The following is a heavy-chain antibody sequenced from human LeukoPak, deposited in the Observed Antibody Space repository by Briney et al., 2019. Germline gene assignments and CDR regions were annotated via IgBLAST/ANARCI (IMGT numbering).Heavy chain of an antibody. CDR2: INHSGST. CDR3: ARGPASVVAPSYYFDY. J-gene: IGHJ4*02. V-gene: IGHV4-34*01. D-gene: IGHD2-15*01. CDR1: GGSFSGYY. Sequence: SETLSLTCAVYGGSFSGYYWSWIRQPPGKGLEWIGEINHSGSTNYNPSLKSRVTISVDTSKNQSSLKLSSVTAADTAVYYCARGPASVVAPSYYFDYWGQGTLVTVSS.